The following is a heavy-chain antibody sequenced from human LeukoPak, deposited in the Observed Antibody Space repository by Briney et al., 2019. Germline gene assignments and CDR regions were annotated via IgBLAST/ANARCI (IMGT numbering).Heavy chain of an antibody. J-gene: IGHJ5*02. CDR1: GGTFSRYA. CDR2: IIPMFATS. D-gene: IGHD4-11*01. Sequence: SVKVSCKASGGTFSRYAFSWVRQAPGQGLEWMGGIIPMFATSTYAQKFQGRVTITSDESTSTAYMELSSLTSEDTAVYYCARGGVTSLDWFDPWGQRTLVTVSS. CDR3: ARGGVTSLDWFDP. V-gene: IGHV1-69*13.